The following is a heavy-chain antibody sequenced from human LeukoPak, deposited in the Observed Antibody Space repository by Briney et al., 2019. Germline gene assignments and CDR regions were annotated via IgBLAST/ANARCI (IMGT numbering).Heavy chain of an antibody. V-gene: IGHV1-69*04. D-gene: IGHD4-17*01. J-gene: IGHJ5*02. Sequence: GASVKVSCKASGGTFSSYAISWVRQAPGQGLEWMGRINPILGIANYAQKFQGRVTITADKSTSTAYKELSSLRSEDTAVYYCARDLGPRTVTTYGLFDPWGQGTLVTVSS. CDR2: INPILGIA. CDR3: ARDLGPRTVTTYGLFDP. CDR1: GGTFSSYA.